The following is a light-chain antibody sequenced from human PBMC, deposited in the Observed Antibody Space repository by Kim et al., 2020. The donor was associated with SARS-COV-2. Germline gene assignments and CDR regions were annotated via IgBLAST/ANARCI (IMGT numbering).Light chain of an antibody. CDR3: QSYDSSLSGYV. Sequence: RVTISCTGSSSNIGAGYDVHWYQQLPGTAPKLLIYGNNHRPSGVPDRFSGSKSGTSASLAITGLQAEDEADYYCQSYDSSLSGYVFGTGTKVTVL. V-gene: IGLV1-40*01. J-gene: IGLJ1*01. CDR2: GNN. CDR1: SSNIGAGYD.